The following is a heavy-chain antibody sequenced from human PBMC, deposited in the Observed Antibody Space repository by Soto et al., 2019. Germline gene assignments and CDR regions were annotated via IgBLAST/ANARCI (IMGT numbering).Heavy chain of an antibody. Sequence: QITLKESGPTLVKPTQTLTLTCTISGFSLNTRGVGVGWIRQPPGKALEWLALVYWDDDKRYNPSLKNRLTITKDTSKKEVVLTMADMGPVDTATYYCAHRAVTNWFDPWGQGTLVTVSS. V-gene: IGHV2-5*02. D-gene: IGHD4-17*01. CDR2: VYWDDDK. CDR3: AHRAVTNWFDP. J-gene: IGHJ5*02. CDR1: GFSLNTRGVG.